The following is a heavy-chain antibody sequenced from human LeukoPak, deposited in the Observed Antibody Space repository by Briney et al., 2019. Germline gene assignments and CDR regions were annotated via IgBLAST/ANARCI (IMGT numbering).Heavy chain of an antibody. J-gene: IGHJ6*03. CDR3: ARGNGSGRLRNYYYYYMDV. V-gene: IGHV3-53*01. D-gene: IGHD6-19*01. CDR1: GFIVSSNY. Sequence: PGGSLRLSCAASGFIVSSNYMSWVRQAPGKGLEWVSVTYSGGSTYCADSVKGRFTISRDNSKNTLYLQMNSLRAEDTAVYYCARGNGSGRLRNYYYYYMDVWGTGTTVTVSS. CDR2: TYSGGST.